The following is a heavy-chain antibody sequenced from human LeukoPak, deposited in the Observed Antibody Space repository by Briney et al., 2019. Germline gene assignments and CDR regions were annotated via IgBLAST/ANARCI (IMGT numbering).Heavy chain of an antibody. Sequence: ASVKVSCKVSGYTFTDYYMHWVQQAPGKGLEWMGHVDPEDGETIYAEKFQGRVTITADTSTDTAYMELSSLRSEDTAVYYCATAGSRVPALSGYDFDYWGQGTLVTVSS. CDR3: ATAGSRVPALSGYDFDY. CDR1: GYTFTDYY. CDR2: VDPEDGET. V-gene: IGHV1-69-2*01. J-gene: IGHJ4*02. D-gene: IGHD5-12*01.